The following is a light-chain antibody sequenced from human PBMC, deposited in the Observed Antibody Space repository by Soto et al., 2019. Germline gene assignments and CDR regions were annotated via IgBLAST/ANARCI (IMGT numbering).Light chain of an antibody. CDR1: QSVINNY. J-gene: IGKJ5*01. Sequence: EIVFTQSPGTLSLSPRERGTLPCRASQSVINNYLAWYQQKPGQAPRLLIYGASSRATGIPERFSGSGSGTEFTLTISRLAPEDFAVYYCQQYGSSPITFGQGTRLEIK. CDR3: QQYGSSPIT. V-gene: IGKV3-20*01. CDR2: GAS.